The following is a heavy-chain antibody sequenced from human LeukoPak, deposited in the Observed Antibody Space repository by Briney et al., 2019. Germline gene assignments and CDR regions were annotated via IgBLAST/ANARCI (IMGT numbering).Heavy chain of an antibody. CDR2: INRSGST. Sequence: SETLSLTCAVYGGSFSGYYWSWLRQPPGKGLEWIGEINRSGSTNYNPSLKSRVTISVDTPKNQFSLKLSSVTAADTAVYYCARGGGIAARRWFDPWGQGTLVTVSS. CDR1: GGSFSGYY. J-gene: IGHJ5*02. CDR3: ARGGGIAARRWFDP. D-gene: IGHD6-6*01. V-gene: IGHV4-34*01.